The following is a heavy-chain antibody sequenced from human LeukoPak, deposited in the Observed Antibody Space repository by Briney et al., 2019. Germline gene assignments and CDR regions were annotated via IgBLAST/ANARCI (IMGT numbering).Heavy chain of an antibody. J-gene: IGHJ4*02. Sequence: ASVKVSCKASGYTFTGYYMNWVRQAPGQGLEWMGWINPNSGGTNYAQRFQGRVTMTRDTSISTVYMDLSRLRSDDTAVYYCARDYAGSGWLDYWGQGALVTVSS. CDR3: ARDYAGSGWLDY. CDR1: GYTFTGYY. CDR2: INPNSGGT. D-gene: IGHD6-19*01. V-gene: IGHV1-2*02.